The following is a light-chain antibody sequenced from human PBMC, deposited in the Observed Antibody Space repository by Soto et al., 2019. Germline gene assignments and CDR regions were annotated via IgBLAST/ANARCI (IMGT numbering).Light chain of an antibody. V-gene: IGLV2-14*01. CDR1: SRDIDGYKC. CDR2: EVT. Sequence: QSVLTQPASVSGSPGQSITISCTGTSRDIDGYKCVSWYQQHPGKAHKLLIYEVTNRPSGVSNRFSGSKSGNTASLTISGLQAEDEADYYCSSYTRTFVFGTGTKLTVL. CDR3: SSYTRTFV. J-gene: IGLJ1*01.